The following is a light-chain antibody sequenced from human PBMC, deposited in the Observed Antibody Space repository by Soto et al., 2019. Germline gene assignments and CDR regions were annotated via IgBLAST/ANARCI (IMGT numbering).Light chain of an antibody. CDR1: NSDVGAYNY. CDR3: LSYTLTSILV. Sequence: QSALTQPASVSGSPGQAITISCTGNNSDVGAYNYVSWFQQHPGKAPKLIIFEVSNRPSGVSHRFSGSKSGNTASLTISGLQTEDEADYYCLSYTLTSILVFGGGTKLTVL. V-gene: IGLV2-14*01. J-gene: IGLJ3*02. CDR2: EVS.